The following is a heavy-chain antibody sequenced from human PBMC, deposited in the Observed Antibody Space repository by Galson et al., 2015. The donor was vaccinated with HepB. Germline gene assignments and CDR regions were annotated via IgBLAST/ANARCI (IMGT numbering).Heavy chain of an antibody. V-gene: IGHV3-66*01. J-gene: IGHJ4*02. CDR3: ARVDMGTRYGSYHFEL. D-gene: IGHD7-27*01. CDR2: VYSRDST. CDR1: GFSLTANY. Sequence: SLRLSCAVSGFSLTANYLSWVRQAPGKGLEWVSAVYSRDSTFYADSVNGRFTMSRDSSRDSVYLEMSSLRVEDTAVYFCARVDMGTRYGSYHFELWGQGTLVTVSS.